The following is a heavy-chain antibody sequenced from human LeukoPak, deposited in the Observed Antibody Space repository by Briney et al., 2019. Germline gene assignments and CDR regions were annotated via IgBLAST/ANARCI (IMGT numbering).Heavy chain of an antibody. V-gene: IGHV3-48*01. CDR3: ARYGSSWSFDY. CDR2: ISSSSSTI. D-gene: IGHD6-13*01. Sequence: GGSLRLSCAASGFTFSSYSMNWVRQAPGKGLEWVSYISSSSSTIYYADSVKGRFIISRDNAKNSLYLQMNSLRAEDTAVYYCARYGSSWSFDYWGQGTLVTVSP. J-gene: IGHJ4*02. CDR1: GFTFSSYS.